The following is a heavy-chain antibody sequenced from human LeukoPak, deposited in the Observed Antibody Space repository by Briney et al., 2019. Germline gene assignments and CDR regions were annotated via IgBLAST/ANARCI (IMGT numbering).Heavy chain of an antibody. V-gene: IGHV3-53*01. CDR2: IYSTGNT. J-gene: IGHJ6*03. Sequence: GGSLRLSCAASGLTVSSEYMCWVRQAPGKGLEWVAVIYSTGNTYYANSVKGRFTISRDSSKNTLYLHMNRLRAEDTAVYYCASSSRREQRDNHYYFMDVWGKGTTVTVSS. D-gene: IGHD1/OR15-1a*01. CDR1: GLTVSSEY. CDR3: ASSSRREQRDNHYYFMDV.